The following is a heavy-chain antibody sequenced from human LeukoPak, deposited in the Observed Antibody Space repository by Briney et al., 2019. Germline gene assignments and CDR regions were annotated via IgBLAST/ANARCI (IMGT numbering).Heavy chain of an antibody. CDR1: GFTFSSYS. D-gene: IGHD5-18*01. CDR3: AKGTTGMAPRGYFDD. J-gene: IGHJ4*02. Sequence: PGGSLRLSCAASGFTFSSYSMNWVRPAPGKGLEWVSVISGSGGSTYYADSVKGRFTISRDNSKNTLYLQMNSLTVEDTAVYYCAKGTTGMAPRGYFDDWGQGTLVTVSS. CDR2: ISGSGGST. V-gene: IGHV3-23*01.